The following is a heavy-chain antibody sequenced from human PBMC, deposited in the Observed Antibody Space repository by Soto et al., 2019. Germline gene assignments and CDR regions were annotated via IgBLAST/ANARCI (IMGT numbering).Heavy chain of an antibody. D-gene: IGHD5-18*01. CDR3: ARDVVRYSYGSGY. Sequence: GGSLRLSCAASGFTFSSYSMNWVRQAPGKGLEWVSSISSSSSYIYYADSVKGRFTISRDNAKNSLYLQMNSLRAEDTAVYYCARDVVRYSYGSGYWGQGTLVTVSS. V-gene: IGHV3-21*01. CDR1: GFTFSSYS. CDR2: ISSSSSYI. J-gene: IGHJ4*02.